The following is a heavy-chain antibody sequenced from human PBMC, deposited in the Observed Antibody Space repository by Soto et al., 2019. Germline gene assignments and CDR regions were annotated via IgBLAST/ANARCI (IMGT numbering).Heavy chain of an antibody. V-gene: IGHV3-23*01. J-gene: IGHJ4*02. CDR3: AKDGFAFNFLVVITWYFDY. Sequence: EVQLLESGGGLVQPGGSLRLSCAASGFTFSSYAMSWVRQAPGKGLEWVSAISGSGGSTYYADSVKGRFTISRDNSKNSLYRQMNSLRAEDTAVYYCAKDGFAFNFLVVITWYFDYWGQGTMVTVSS. CDR1: GFTFSSYA. CDR2: ISGSGGST. D-gene: IGHD3-22*01.